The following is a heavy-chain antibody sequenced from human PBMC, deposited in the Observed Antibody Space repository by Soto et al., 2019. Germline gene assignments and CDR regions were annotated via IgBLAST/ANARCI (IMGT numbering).Heavy chain of an antibody. J-gene: IGHJ4*02. V-gene: IGHV3-33*01. D-gene: IGHD1-7*01. CDR3: AGDGIGGTAFRGYCDY. CDR1: GSIFSGYG. Sequence: QVQLVESGGGAVQPGRSLRLSCVVPGSIFSGYGMHWVRQAPGKGLEWVAVIWYDGSNKYYADSVEGRFTISRDNSKNTLYLQMDSLRVEDTAVYYCAGDGIGGTAFRGYCDYWGQGTLVTVSS. CDR2: IWYDGSNK.